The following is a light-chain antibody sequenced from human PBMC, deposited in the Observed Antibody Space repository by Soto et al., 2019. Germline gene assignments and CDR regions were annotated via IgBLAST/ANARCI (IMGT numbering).Light chain of an antibody. CDR1: QSIINY. V-gene: IGKV1-39*01. CDR3: QHSCSTPRT. Sequence: DILMSQSPSSLSASVGDRVTITCRASQSIINYLNWYQHKPGKAPKVLIYAASILQSGAPSRFSGSGSGTEFTLTISSVNPEHFATYYCQHSCSTPRTFGQGNKVEIK. CDR2: AAS. J-gene: IGKJ1*01.